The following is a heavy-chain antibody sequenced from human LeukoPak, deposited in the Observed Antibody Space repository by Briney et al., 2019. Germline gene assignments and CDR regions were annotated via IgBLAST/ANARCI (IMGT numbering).Heavy chain of an antibody. Sequence: ASVKVSCKASGYTFTSYYMHWVRQAPGQGLEWMGIINPLGGSTTYAHKFQDRVTMTRDTPTSTVYMELSSLRSEDTAVYYCARVHDFWSGLFDYWGQGTLVTVSS. CDR2: INPLGGST. D-gene: IGHD3-3*01. CDR3: ARVHDFWSGLFDY. J-gene: IGHJ4*02. CDR1: GYTFTSYY. V-gene: IGHV1-46*01.